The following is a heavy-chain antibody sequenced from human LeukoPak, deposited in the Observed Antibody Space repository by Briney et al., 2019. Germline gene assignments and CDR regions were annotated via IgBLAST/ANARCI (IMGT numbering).Heavy chain of an antibody. D-gene: IGHD6-13*01. V-gene: IGHV3-21*01. J-gene: IGHJ6*02. Sequence: SSYIYYADSVKGRFTISRDNAKNSLYLQMNSLRAEDTAVYYCARDSVSSHPFYYYYGMDVWGQGTTVTVSS. CDR2: SSYI. CDR3: ARDSVSSHPFYYYYGMDV.